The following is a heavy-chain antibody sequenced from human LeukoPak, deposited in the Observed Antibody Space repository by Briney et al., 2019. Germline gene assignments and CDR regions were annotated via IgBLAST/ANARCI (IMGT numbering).Heavy chain of an antibody. CDR3: ARAILTGYSSYFDY. D-gene: IGHD3-9*01. CDR1: GYSFTTYG. Sequence: ASVKVSCKASGYSFTTYGISWVRQAPGQGLEWMGWISTYNGNTNYAQKVQGRVTMTTDTSTSTAYMELRSLRSDDTALYYCARAILTGYSSYFDYWGRGTLVTVSS. J-gene: IGHJ4*02. CDR2: ISTYNGNT. V-gene: IGHV1-18*01.